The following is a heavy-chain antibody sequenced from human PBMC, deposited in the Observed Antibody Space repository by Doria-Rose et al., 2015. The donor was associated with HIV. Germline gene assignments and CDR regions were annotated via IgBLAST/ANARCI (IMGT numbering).Heavy chain of an antibody. CDR3: AKAPIIGPKYYFYMDV. Sequence: SRGGLVQPGRSLRLSCVGSGFSFESYAMHWVRLAPGKGLEWVAGISWDSGAKGNADSVEGRFTISRDNAKKSVYLEMRSLRPEDTAFYYCAKAPIIGPKYYFYMDVWGKGTSVTVSS. CDR2: ISWDSGAK. J-gene: IGHJ6*03. D-gene: IGHD3-3*01. V-gene: IGHV3-9*01. CDR1: GFSFESYA.